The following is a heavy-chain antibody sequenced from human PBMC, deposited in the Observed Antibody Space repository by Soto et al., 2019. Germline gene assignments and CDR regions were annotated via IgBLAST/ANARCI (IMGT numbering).Heavy chain of an antibody. CDR2: IYWDADK. V-gene: IGHV2-5*02. CDR1: GFSLSTSGVG. D-gene: IGHD6-19*01. CDR3: AHRIAVAGVFDY. Sequence: QITLKESGPTLVKPTQSLTLTCTFSGFSLSTSGVGGGWIRQPPGQALQGLALIYWDADKRYSPSLKSTLTITKDTSKNQLVPTLPHIDPVDTAKYYCAHRIAVAGVFDYWGQGTLVTVSS. J-gene: IGHJ4*02.